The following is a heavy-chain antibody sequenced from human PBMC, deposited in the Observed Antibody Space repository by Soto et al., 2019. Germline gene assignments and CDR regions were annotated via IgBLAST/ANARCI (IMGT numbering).Heavy chain of an antibody. CDR1: GGSISSSSYY. Sequence: KPSETLSLTCTVSGGSISSSSYYWGWIRQPPGKGLEWIGSIYYSGSTYYNPSLKSRVTISVDTSKNQFSLKLSSVTAADTAVYYCARHFYFDYWGQGTLVTVSS. V-gene: IGHV4-39*01. CDR2: IYYSGST. J-gene: IGHJ4*02. CDR3: ARHFYFDY.